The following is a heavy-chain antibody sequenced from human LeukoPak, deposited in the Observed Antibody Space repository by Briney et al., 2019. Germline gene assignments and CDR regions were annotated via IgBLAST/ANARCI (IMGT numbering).Heavy chain of an antibody. CDR2: INPNSGGT. D-gene: IGHD3-22*01. V-gene: IGHV1-2*02. Sequence: ASVKVSCKASGGTFSSYAISWVRQAPGQGLEWMGWINPNSGGTNYAQKFQGRVTMTRDTSISTAYMELSRLRSDDTAVYYCASLDSSGYQSFDYWGQGTLVTVSS. CDR3: ASLDSSGYQSFDY. CDR1: GGTFSSYA. J-gene: IGHJ4*02.